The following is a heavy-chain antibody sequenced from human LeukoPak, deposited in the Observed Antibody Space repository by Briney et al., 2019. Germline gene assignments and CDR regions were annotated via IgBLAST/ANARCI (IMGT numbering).Heavy chain of an antibody. CDR1: GYTFTSYG. CDR2: ISAYNGNT. D-gene: IGHD2-2*01. J-gene: IGHJ6*02. V-gene: IGHV1-18*01. Sequence: ASVKVSCTVSGYTFTSYGISWVRQAPGQGLEWMGWISAYNGNTNYAQKLQGRVTMTTDTSTSTAYMELRSLRSDDTAVYYCARDRRVYCSSTSCYRMDVWGQGTTVTVSS. CDR3: ARDRRVYCSSTSCYRMDV.